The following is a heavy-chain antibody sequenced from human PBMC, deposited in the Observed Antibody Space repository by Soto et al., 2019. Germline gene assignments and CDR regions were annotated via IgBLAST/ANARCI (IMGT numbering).Heavy chain of an antibody. V-gene: IGHV5-51*01. CDR2: IYPGDSDT. CDR1: GYSFTSYW. J-gene: IGHJ6*02. Sequence: PGESLKISCKGSGYSFTSYWIGWVRQMPGKGLEWMGIIYPGDSDTRYSPSFQGQVTISADKSISTAYLQWSSLKASDTAMYYCARSRASGYYTTSGMDVWGQGTTVTVSS. CDR3: ARSRASGYYTTSGMDV. D-gene: IGHD3-3*01.